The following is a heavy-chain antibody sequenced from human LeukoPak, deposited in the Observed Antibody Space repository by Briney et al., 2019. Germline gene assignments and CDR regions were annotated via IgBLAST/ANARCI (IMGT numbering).Heavy chain of an antibody. D-gene: IGHD2-21*01. V-gene: IGHV1-69*04. Sequence: GASVKVSCKASGGTFSSYAISWVRQAPGQGLEWMGRIIPILGIANYAQKFQGRVTITADKSTSTAYVELSSLRSEDTAVYYCARGSYFSGYYYYGMAVWGQGTTVTVSS. CDR2: IIPILGIA. J-gene: IGHJ6*02. CDR3: ARGSYFSGYYYYGMAV. CDR1: GGTFSSYA.